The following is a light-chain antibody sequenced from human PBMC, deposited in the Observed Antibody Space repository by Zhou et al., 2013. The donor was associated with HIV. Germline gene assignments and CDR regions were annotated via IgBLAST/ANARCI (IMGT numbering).Light chain of an antibody. CDR1: QGISSY. CDR2: AAS. J-gene: IGKJ1*01. Sequence: DIQLTQSPSFLSASVGDRVTITCRASQGISSYLAWYQQKPGKAPKLLIYAASSLQTGVPSRFSGSGSGTEFTLAISSLQPEDSATYYCLQYYSYPPWTFGQGTKVEIK. CDR3: LQYYSYPPWT. V-gene: IGKV1-9*01.